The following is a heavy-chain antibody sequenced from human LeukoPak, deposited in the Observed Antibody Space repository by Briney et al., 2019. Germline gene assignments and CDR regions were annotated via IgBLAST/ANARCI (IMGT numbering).Heavy chain of an antibody. D-gene: IGHD3-10*01. CDR2: INHSGST. CDR3: ARRGLSYYYGSGSYSPAYDY. J-gene: IGHJ4*02. V-gene: IGHV4-34*01. Sequence: SETLSLTCAVYGGSFSGYYWSWIRQPPGKGLEWIGEINHSGSTNYNPSLKSRVTISVDTSKNQFSLKLSSVTAADTAVYYCARRGLSYYYGSGSYSPAYDYWGQGTLVTVSS. CDR1: GGSFSGYY.